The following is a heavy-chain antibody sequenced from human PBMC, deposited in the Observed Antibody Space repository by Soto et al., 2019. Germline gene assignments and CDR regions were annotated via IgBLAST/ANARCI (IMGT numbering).Heavy chain of an antibody. CDR3: ARVVAAAAGSYYFDY. J-gene: IGHJ4*02. D-gene: IGHD6-13*01. Sequence: ASVKVSFKASGGTFSSYAISWLRQAPGQGLEWMGGIIPIFGTANYAQKFQGRVTITADESTSTAYMELSSLRSEDTAVYYCARVVAAAAGSYYFDYWGQGTLVTVSS. V-gene: IGHV1-69*13. CDR2: IIPIFGTA. CDR1: GGTFSSYA.